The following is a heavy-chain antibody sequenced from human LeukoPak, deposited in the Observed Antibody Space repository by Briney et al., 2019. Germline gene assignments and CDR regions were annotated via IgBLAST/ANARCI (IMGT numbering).Heavy chain of an antibody. CDR3: ARGTYDDILTGYFGY. D-gene: IGHD3-9*01. CDR1: GFTFSSYA. CDR2: ISGSGGST. V-gene: IGHV3-23*01. Sequence: GGSLRLSCAASGFTFSSYAMSWVRQAPGKGLEWVSAISGSGGSTYYADSVKGRFTISRDNSKNTLYLQMNSLRAEDTAVYYCARGTYDDILTGYFGYWGQGTLVTVSS. J-gene: IGHJ4*02.